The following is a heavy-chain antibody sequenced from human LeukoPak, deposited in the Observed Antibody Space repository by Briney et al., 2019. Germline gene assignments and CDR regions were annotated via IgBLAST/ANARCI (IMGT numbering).Heavy chain of an antibody. D-gene: IGHD2-21*02. J-gene: IGHJ4*02. CDR1: GGSFSTYY. Sequence: KPSETLSLTCTLSGGSFSTYYRSWIRQPPGKGLEWIGYTYHSGRTNYNLSLKSRVTISVDTSKNQFSLKLSSVTAADTAVYYCARGGGDARPIGYWGQGALVTVSS. CDR2: TYHSGRT. CDR3: ARGGGDARPIGY. V-gene: IGHV4-59*01.